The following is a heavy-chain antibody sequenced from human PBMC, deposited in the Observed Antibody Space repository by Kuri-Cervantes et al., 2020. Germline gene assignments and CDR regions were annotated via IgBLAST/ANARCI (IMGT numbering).Heavy chain of an antibody. J-gene: IGHJ4*02. Sequence: ASVKVSCKASGCTFTSYYMHWVRQAPGQGLEWMGIINPSGGSTSYAQKFQGRVTMTRDTSTSTVYMELSSLRSEDTAVYYCARRSGYGRSGTVTTFFDYWGQGTLVTVSS. CDR3: ARRSGYGRSGTVTTFFDY. D-gene: IGHD4-17*01. V-gene: IGHV1-46*01. CDR2: INPSGGST. CDR1: GCTFTSYY.